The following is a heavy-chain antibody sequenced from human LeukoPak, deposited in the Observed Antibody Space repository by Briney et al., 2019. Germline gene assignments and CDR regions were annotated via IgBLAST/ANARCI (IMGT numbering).Heavy chain of an antibody. CDR1: GFSFSSYW. V-gene: IGHV3-74*01. CDR2: INSDGSTT. J-gene: IGHJ4*02. D-gene: IGHD1-26*01. CDR3: ARRSSGSPPYYFDS. Sequence: GGSLRLSCAVSGFSFSSYWMHRVRQAPGKGLVWVARINSDGSTTNYADYVKGRFTISRDNAKNTLYLQMNSLRAEDTAVYYCARRSSGSPPYYFDSWGQGTLVTVSS.